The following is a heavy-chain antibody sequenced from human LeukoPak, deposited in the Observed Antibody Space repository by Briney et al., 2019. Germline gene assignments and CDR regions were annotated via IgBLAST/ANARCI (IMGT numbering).Heavy chain of an antibody. CDR2: IYYSGST. J-gene: IGHJ4*02. CDR1: GGSISSNY. D-gene: IGHD6-19*01. CDR3: ARSLSSAWYAYDY. Sequence: SETLSLTCTVSGGSISSNYWSWLRQPPGKGLEWIGYIYYSGSTNYNPSLKSRVTVSVDTSKNQFSLKLNSVTAADAAVYYCARSLSSAWYAYDYWGQGTLVTVSS. V-gene: IGHV4-59*01.